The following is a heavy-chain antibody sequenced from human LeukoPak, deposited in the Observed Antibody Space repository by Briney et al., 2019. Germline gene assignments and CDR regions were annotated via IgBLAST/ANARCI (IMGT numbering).Heavy chain of an antibody. J-gene: IGHJ4*02. V-gene: IGHV3-11*04. Sequence: GGSLRLSCAASGFTFSSYAMSWIRQAPGKGLEWVSYISSSATTIYYADSVKGRFTISRDNAKKSLYLQMNSLRAEDTAVYYCARDHSSSWNYFDYWGQGTLVTVSS. CDR1: GFTFSSYA. CDR2: ISSSATTI. CDR3: ARDHSSSWNYFDY. D-gene: IGHD6-13*01.